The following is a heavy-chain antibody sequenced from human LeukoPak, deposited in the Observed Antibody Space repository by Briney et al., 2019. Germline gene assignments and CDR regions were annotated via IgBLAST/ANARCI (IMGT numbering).Heavy chain of an antibody. CDR2: ISRSGSTK. Sequence: GGSLRLSCAASGFTFSDYNMRWIRQAPGKGLEWVSSISRSGSTKYYADSVKGRFTISRDNAKNSLFLQMNSLRAEDTAVYYCAGRVVAATDGNYWGQGTLVTVSS. V-gene: IGHV3-11*04. CDR3: AGRVVAATDGNY. CDR1: GFTFSDYN. J-gene: IGHJ4*02. D-gene: IGHD2-15*01.